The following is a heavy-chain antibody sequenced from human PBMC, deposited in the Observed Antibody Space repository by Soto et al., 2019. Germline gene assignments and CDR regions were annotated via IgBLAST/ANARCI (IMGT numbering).Heavy chain of an antibody. CDR2: INDDGIST. J-gene: IGHJ4*02. CDR1: GFTFSMYW. D-gene: IGHD1-1*01. CDR3: TRGPRSTSTGTGAF. V-gene: IGHV3-74*01. Sequence: GGSLRLSCAASGFTFSMYWMHWIRQVPGKGPEWVSRINDDGISTNYADSVKGRFTISRDNAKNTLYLQMNALRVEDTAVYYCTRGPRSTSTGTGAFWGQGTLVTVSS.